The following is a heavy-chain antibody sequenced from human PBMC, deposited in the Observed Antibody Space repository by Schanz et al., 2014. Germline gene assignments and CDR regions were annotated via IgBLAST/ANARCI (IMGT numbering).Heavy chain of an antibody. D-gene: IGHD2-21*02. Sequence: VQLVESGGGVVQPGRSRRLSCEASGFTFSSYGMHWVRQAPGKGLEWVSSISSSSSYISYADSVKGRFTISRDNAKNSLYLQMNSLRAEDTAVYYCARPSDSSWYMDVWGKGTTVTVSS. CDR3: ARPSDSSWYMDV. V-gene: IGHV3-21*01. CDR2: ISSSSSYI. J-gene: IGHJ6*03. CDR1: GFTFSSYG.